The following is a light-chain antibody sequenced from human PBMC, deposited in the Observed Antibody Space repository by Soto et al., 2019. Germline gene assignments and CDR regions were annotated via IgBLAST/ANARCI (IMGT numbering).Light chain of an antibody. CDR3: QSYDSSLSGSKVV. CDR1: SSDVGGYNY. V-gene: IGLV2-14*01. J-gene: IGLJ2*01. Sequence: QSALTQPASVSGSPGQSITISCTGTSSDVGGYNYVSWYQQHPGKAPKLIIYEVSNRPSGVSDRFSGSKSGNTASLTISGLQAEDEADYYCQSYDSSLSGSKVVFGGGTKLTVL. CDR2: EVS.